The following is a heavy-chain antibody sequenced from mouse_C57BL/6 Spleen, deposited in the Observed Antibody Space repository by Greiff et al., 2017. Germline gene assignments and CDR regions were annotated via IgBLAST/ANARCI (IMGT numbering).Heavy chain of an antibody. CDR3: ARRRLPYAMDY. V-gene: IGHV1-80*01. J-gene: IGHJ4*01. CDR1: GYAFSSYW. CDR2: IYPGDGDT. D-gene: IGHD2-4*01. Sequence: VKLVESGAELVKPGASVKISCKASGYAFSSYWMNWVKQRPGKGLEWIGQIYPGDGDTNYNGKFKGKATLTADKSSSTAYMQLSSLTSEDSAVYFCARRRLPYAMDYWGQGTSVTVSS.